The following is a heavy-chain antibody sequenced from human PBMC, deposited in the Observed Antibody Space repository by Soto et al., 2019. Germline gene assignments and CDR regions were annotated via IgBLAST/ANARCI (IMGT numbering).Heavy chain of an antibody. D-gene: IGHD6-19*01. CDR2: IYSGGST. CDR3: ARVYSSGWPYFDY. CDR1: GFTVSSNY. J-gene: IGHJ4*02. V-gene: IGHV3-66*01. Sequence: EVQLVESGGGLVQPGGSLRLSYAASGFTVSSNYMSWVRQAPGKGLEWVSVIYSGGSTYYADSVKGRFTISRDNSKNTLYLQMNSLRAEDTAVYYCARVYSSGWPYFDYWGQGTLVTVSS.